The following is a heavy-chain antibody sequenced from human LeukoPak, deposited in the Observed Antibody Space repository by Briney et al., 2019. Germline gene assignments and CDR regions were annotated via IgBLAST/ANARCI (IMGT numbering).Heavy chain of an antibody. Sequence: SETLSLTCTVSGGSISSYYWCWIGQPPAQGLEWTGYIYYSGSTNYNPSLKSRVTISVDTSKNQFSLKLSSVTAADTAVYYCARGVGVVFGPANLSFDYWGQGTLVTVSS. D-gene: IGHD2-2*01. CDR1: GGSISSYY. V-gene: IGHV4-59*01. CDR3: ARGVGVVFGPANLSFDY. CDR2: IYYSGST. J-gene: IGHJ4*02.